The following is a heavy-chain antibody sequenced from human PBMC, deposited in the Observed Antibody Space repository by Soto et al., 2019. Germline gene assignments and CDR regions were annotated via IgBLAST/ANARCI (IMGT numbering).Heavy chain of an antibody. J-gene: IGHJ4*02. D-gene: IGHD5-12*01. CDR2: ISYDGSNK. V-gene: IGHV3-30*18. CDR3: AKDSFSVEMATITVDY. CDR1: GFTFSSYG. Sequence: ESGGGVVQPGRSLRLSCAASGFTFSSYGMHWVRQAPGKGLEWVAVISYDGSNKYYADSVKGRFTISRDNSKNTLYLQMNSLRAEDTAVYYCAKDSFSVEMATITVDYWGQGTLVTVSS.